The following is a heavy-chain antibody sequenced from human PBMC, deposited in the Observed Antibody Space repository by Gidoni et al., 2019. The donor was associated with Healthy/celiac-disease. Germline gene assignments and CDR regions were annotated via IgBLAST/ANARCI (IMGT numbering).Heavy chain of an antibody. D-gene: IGHD3-16*02. Sequence: AAPVKGRFTISRDDSKNTLYLQMNSLKTEDTAVYYCTTVELRLGELSLYPFDYWGQGTLVTVSS. V-gene: IGHV3-15*01. J-gene: IGHJ4*02. CDR3: TTVELRLGELSLYPFDY.